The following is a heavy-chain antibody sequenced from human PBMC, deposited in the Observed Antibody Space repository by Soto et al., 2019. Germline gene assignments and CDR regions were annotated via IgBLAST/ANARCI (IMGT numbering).Heavy chain of an antibody. CDR3: ARCAAARPGNWFDP. CDR1: GYTFTSYG. V-gene: IGHV1-3*01. D-gene: IGHD6-6*01. J-gene: IGHJ5*02. Sequence: ASVKVSCKASGYTFTSYGIHWVRQAPGQRLEWMGWINAANGDTKYSPKFQGRVTITRDTSASTAYMELSSLRSDDTAVYYCARCAAARPGNWFDPWGQGTLVTVSS. CDR2: INAANGDT.